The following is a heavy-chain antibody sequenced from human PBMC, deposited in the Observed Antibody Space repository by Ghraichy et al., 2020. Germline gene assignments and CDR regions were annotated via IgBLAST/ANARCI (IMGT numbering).Heavy chain of an antibody. D-gene: IGHD2-21*02. CDR2: IIPIFGTA. Sequence: SVKVSCKASGGTFSSYAISWVRQAPGQGLEWMGGIIPIFGTANYAQKFQGRVTITTDESTSTAYMELSSLRSEDTAVYYCARDELVSCGGDCRQGTWGQGTLVTVSS. V-gene: IGHV1-69*05. CDR3: ARDELVSCGGDCRQGT. CDR1: GGTFSSYA. J-gene: IGHJ5*02.